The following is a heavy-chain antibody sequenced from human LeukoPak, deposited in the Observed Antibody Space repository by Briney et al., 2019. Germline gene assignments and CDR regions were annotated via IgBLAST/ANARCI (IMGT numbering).Heavy chain of an antibody. CDR2: ISSSSSTI. Sequence: GGSLRLSCAASGFTFSDYYMSWIRQAPGKGLEWVSYISSSSSTIYYADSVKGRFTISRDNAKNSLYLQMNSLRAEDTAVYYCARDESSGWYGEDYGMDVWGQGTTVTVSS. D-gene: IGHD6-19*01. CDR3: ARDESSGWYGEDYGMDV. V-gene: IGHV3-11*04. CDR1: GFTFSDYY. J-gene: IGHJ6*02.